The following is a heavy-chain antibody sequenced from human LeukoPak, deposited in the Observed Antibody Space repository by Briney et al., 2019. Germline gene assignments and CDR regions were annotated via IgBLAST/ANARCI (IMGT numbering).Heavy chain of an antibody. Sequence: SETLSLTCAVYGGSFSGYYWSWIRQPPGKGLEWIGEINHSGSTNYNPSLKSRVTISVDTSKNQFSLKLSSVTAADTAVYYCARESSSQAEYFQHWGQGTLVTVSS. D-gene: IGHD6-13*01. J-gene: IGHJ1*01. CDR2: INHSGST. CDR1: GGSFSGYY. CDR3: ARESSSQAEYFQH. V-gene: IGHV4-34*01.